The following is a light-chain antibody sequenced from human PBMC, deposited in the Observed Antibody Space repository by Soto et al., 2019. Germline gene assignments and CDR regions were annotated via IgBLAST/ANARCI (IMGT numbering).Light chain of an antibody. CDR2: AAS. Sequence: DIQMTQSPSSLSASVGDRVTITCRASQSISSYLNWYQQKPGKAPKLLIYAASSLQSGVPSRFSGSGSGTEFTLTISRLEPEDFAVYYCQQYGSPLTFGGGTKVDIK. V-gene: IGKV1-39*01. J-gene: IGKJ4*01. CDR1: QSISSY. CDR3: QQYGSPLT.